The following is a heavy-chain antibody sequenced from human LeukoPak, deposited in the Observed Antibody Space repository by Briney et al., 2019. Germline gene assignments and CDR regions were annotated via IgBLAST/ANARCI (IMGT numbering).Heavy chain of an antibody. CDR1: GFTFSIYA. Sequence: GGSLRLSCAASGFTFSIYAMSWVRQAPGKGLEWVSAISSSGDGTYYANSVKGRFTISRDNSKNTLYLQMKSLSAEDTAVYYCAKDRGDRNGQGAFDYWGQGTLVTVSS. D-gene: IGHD2-8*01. CDR2: ISSSGDGT. V-gene: IGHV3-23*01. CDR3: AKDRGDRNGQGAFDY. J-gene: IGHJ4*02.